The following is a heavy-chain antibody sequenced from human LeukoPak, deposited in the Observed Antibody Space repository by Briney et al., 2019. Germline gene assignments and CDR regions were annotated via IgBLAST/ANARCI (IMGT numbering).Heavy chain of an antibody. V-gene: IGHV3-7*05. CDR2: IKQDGSEK. Sequence: GGSLRLSCAASGFTFSSYWMSWVRQAPGKGLEWVANIKQDGSEKYYVDSVKGRFTISRDNAKDSLYLQMNSLRAEDTAVYYCASGGTYSSGSFDYWGQGTLVTVSS. J-gene: IGHJ4*02. CDR3: ASGGTYSSGSFDY. CDR1: GFTFSSYW. D-gene: IGHD6-25*01.